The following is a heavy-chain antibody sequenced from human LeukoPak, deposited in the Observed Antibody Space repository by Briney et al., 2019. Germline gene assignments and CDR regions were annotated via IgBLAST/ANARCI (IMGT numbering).Heavy chain of an antibody. J-gene: IGHJ3*02. CDR2: ISYDGSNK. CDR1: GFTFSSYG. Sequence: PGGSLRLSCAASGFTFSSYGMHWVRQAPGKGLEWVAVISYDGSNKYYADSVKGRFTISRDNSKNTLYLQMNSLRAEDTAVYYCAKADPFRAVAFDIWGQGTMVTVSS. CDR3: AKADPFRAVAFDI. V-gene: IGHV3-30*18. D-gene: IGHD4-17*01.